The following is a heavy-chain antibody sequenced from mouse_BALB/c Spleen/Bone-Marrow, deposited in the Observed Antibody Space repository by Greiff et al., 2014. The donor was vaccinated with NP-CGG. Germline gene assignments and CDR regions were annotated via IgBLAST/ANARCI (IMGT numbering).Heavy chain of an antibody. Sequence: VQLQQSGAELMKPGASVKISCKASGYTFSSYWIEWVKQRPGHGLEWIGEILPGSGSTHYNEKFKNTATMTAVTSSNTAYMQLSSLTSEDSAVYYCARSGYDASIFAYWGQGTLVTVSA. D-gene: IGHD2-3*01. CDR3: ARSGYDASIFAY. CDR2: ILPGSGST. J-gene: IGHJ3*01. V-gene: IGHV1-9*01. CDR1: GYTFSSYW.